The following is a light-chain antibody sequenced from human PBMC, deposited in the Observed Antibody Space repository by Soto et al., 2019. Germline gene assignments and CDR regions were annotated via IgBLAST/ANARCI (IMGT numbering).Light chain of an antibody. CDR2: WAS. CDR1: QSLLHSSINKTY. Sequence: DIVMTQSPDSLAVSLGERATINCKSSQSLLHSSINKTYVAWYQQKAGQPPTVLIYWASTRDSGVPDRFSGSGSGTDFTLTINSLQTEDVAVYFCQQYYTSPYSCGQGTKLEIK. V-gene: IGKV4-1*01. CDR3: QQYYTSPYS. J-gene: IGKJ2*01.